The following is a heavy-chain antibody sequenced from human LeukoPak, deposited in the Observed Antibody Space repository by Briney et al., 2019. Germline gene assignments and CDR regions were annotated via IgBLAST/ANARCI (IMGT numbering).Heavy chain of an antibody. CDR1: GGSISPYY. CDR2: IYYSGST. V-gene: IGHV4-59*01. D-gene: IGHD2-15*01. Sequence: SETLSLTCTVSGGSISPYYGSWIRQPPGKGLEWIGYIYYSGSTKYNPSLKSRVSISVETSKNQFSLKLSSVTAADTAVYYCARGFCSGGSCYSAIFDYWGQGTLVTVSS. CDR3: ARGFCSGGSCYSAIFDY. J-gene: IGHJ4*02.